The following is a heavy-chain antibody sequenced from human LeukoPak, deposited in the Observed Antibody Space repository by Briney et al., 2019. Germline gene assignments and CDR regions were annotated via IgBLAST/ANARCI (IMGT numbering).Heavy chain of an antibody. Sequence: PSETLSLTCAVYGGSFSDYYWSWIRQPPGKGLEWIGGINHSGSTNYNPSLKSRVTVSVDTSKNQFSLKVSSVTAADTAVYYCARAAANFNWFDPWGQGTLVTVSS. CDR3: ARAAANFNWFDP. J-gene: IGHJ5*02. CDR2: INHSGST. V-gene: IGHV4-34*01. CDR1: GGSFSDYY. D-gene: IGHD1-1*01.